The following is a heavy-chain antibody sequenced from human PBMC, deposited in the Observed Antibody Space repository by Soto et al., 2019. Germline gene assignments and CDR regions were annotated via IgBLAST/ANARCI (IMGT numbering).Heavy chain of an antibody. CDR1: GFTFSDYY. J-gene: IGHJ6*02. V-gene: IGHV3-11*01. CDR3: ARVHWFVMDV. Sequence: QVQLVESGGGLVKPGGSLRLSCAASGFTFSDYYMSWIRQAPGKGLEWVSYIGSSGTNIHYADSVKGRFTISRDNAKNSLYLQTNSLRVEDTAKYVCARVHWFVMDVWGLGTTVAVSS. CDR2: IGSSGTNI. D-gene: IGHD3-10*01.